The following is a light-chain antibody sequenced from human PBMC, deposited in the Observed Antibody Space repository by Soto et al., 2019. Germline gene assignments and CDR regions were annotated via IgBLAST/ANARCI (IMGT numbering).Light chain of an antibody. J-gene: IGKJ2*01. CDR1: QSVSSSY. CDR3: QQYGSSHLT. V-gene: IGKV3-20*01. CDR2: GAS. Sequence: EIVLTQSPGTLSLSPGERATLSSRASQSVSSSYLAWYQQKPGQAPRLLIYGASSRATGIPDRFSGSGSGTDFTLTISRLEPEDFAVYYCQQYGSSHLTFGQGTKLEIK.